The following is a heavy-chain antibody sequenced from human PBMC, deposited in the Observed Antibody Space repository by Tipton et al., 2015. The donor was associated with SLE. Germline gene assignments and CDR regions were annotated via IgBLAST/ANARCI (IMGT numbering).Heavy chain of an antibody. J-gene: IGHJ4*02. D-gene: IGHD1-14*01. V-gene: IGHV3-23*01. CDR3: ARGYNRRGGGYFDY. Sequence: SLRLSCTASGFTFSSQAMSWVRQAPGKGLEWVSRISSSGSSTSYADSVKGRFTISRDNSKNTLYLQMNSLRAEDTAVYYCARGYNRRGGGYFDYWGQGTLVTVSS. CDR2: ISSSGSST. CDR1: GFTFSSQA.